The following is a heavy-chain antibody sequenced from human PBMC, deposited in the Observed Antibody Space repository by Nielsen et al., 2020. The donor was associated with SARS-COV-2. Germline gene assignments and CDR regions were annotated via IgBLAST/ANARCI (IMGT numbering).Heavy chain of an antibody. J-gene: IGHJ4*02. V-gene: IGHV4-4*02. D-gene: IGHD7-27*01. CDR1: GGSISSSNW. CDR2: IYHSGST. CDR3: ARDCSCGLGSSPSYYFDY. Sequence: SETLSLTCAVSGGSISSSNWWSWVRQPPGTGMEWIGEIYHSGSTNYSPSLKTRVTISVDKSKNQFSLELRSVTAADTAVYYCARDCSCGLGSSPSYYFDYWGQGTLVTVSS.